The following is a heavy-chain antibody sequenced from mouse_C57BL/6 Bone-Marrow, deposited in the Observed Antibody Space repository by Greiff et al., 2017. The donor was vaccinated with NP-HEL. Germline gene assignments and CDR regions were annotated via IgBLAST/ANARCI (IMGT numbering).Heavy chain of an antibody. Sequence: QVQLQQSGAELVRPGASVTLSCKASGYTFTDYEMHWVKQTPVHGLEWIGAIDPETGGTAYNEKFKGKATLTADKSSSTAYMQLSSLTSEDSAVYFCARSTGTRFAYWGQGTLVTVSA. CDR3: ARSTGTRFAY. D-gene: IGHD4-1*01. CDR1: GYTFTDYE. CDR2: IDPETGGT. V-gene: IGHV1-15*01. J-gene: IGHJ3*01.